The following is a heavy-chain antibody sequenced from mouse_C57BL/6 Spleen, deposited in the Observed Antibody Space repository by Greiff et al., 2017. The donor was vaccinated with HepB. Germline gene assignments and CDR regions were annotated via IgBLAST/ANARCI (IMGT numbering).Heavy chain of an antibody. J-gene: IGHJ3*01. CDR3: ASRTSGFAY. CDR1: GYTFTSYW. V-gene: IGHV1-59*01. CDR2: IDPSDSYT. Sequence: QVQLQQPGAELVRPGTSVKLSCKASGYTFTSYWMHWVKQRPGQGLEWIGVIDPSDSYTNYNQKFKGKATLTVHTSSSTAYMQLSSLTSEDSAVYYCASRTSGFAYWGQGTLVTVSA.